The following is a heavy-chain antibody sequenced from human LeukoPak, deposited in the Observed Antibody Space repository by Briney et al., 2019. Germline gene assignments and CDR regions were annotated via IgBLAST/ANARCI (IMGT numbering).Heavy chain of an antibody. Sequence: SETLSLTCAVSGGTISSSNWWSWVRQPPGKGLEWIGEIYHSGSTNYNPSLKSRLNISVDKSKNQFSLKVTSVTAADTAVYYCARVGGYCTSTSCSNSYYYYGMDVWGQGTTVTVSS. CDR1: GGTISSSNW. J-gene: IGHJ6*02. CDR2: IYHSGST. D-gene: IGHD2-2*01. CDR3: ARVGGYCTSTSCSNSYYYYGMDV. V-gene: IGHV4-4*02.